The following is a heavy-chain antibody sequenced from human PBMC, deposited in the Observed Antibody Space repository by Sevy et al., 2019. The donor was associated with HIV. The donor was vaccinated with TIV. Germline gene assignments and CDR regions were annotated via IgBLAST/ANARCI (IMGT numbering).Heavy chain of an antibody. V-gene: IGHV1-24*01. CDR1: GYTLSQLS. D-gene: IGHD3-22*01. CDR2: FDPEDGRT. CDR3: ATTKDYYDSSGYPFDY. J-gene: IGHJ4*02. Sequence: ASVKVSCKVSGYTLSQLSMHWVRQAPGKRLEWVGTFDPEDGRTIYAQMFQGRVTMTEDTSTDTPYMELNSLNSEDTAVYYCATTKDYYDSSGYPFDYWGQGTQVTVSS.